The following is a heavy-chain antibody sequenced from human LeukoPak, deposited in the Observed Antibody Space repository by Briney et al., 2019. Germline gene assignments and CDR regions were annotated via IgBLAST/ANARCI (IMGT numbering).Heavy chain of an antibody. D-gene: IGHD6-6*01. CDR3: ATLSSSSRLFDY. Sequence: NPSETLSLTCTVSGGSISSSSYYWGWIRQPPGKRLEWSVRLYYSGSIYYNPPLKSRVTISVDTSENQFSQNLSSVTAADTAVNYYATLSSSSRLFDYWGQGTLVTVSS. CDR1: GGSISSSSYY. J-gene: IGHJ4*02. V-gene: IGHV4-39*01. CDR2: LYYSGSI.